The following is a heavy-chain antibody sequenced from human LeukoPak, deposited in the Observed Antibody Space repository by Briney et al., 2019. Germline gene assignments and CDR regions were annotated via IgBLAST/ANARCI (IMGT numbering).Heavy chain of an antibody. V-gene: IGHV1-2*02. CDR2: INPNSGGR. Sequence: ASVKVSCKASGYTFSDYYILWVRQAPGHGLEWMGGINPNSGGRNYAQKFQGRVTMTRDTSISTAYMELSRLRSDDTAVYYCARRGLGQQLVVHAFDIWGQGTMVTVSS. D-gene: IGHD6-13*01. CDR3: ARRGLGQQLVVHAFDI. CDR1: GYTFSDYY. J-gene: IGHJ3*02.